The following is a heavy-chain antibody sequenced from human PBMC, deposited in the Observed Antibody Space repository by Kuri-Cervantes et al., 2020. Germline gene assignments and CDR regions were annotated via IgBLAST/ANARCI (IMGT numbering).Heavy chain of an antibody. V-gene: IGHV3-7*02. CDR3: ARVAGGATLNAAY. CDR1: GFTFSTYW. Sequence: LSLTCAASGFTFSTYWMSWVRQAPGKGLEWVANIKQDGSEKYYVDSVRGRFTISRDNARNSLYLQMNSLRAEDTAVYYCARVAGGATLNAAYWGQGTLVTVSS. D-gene: IGHD1-26*01. CDR2: IKQDGSEK. J-gene: IGHJ4*02.